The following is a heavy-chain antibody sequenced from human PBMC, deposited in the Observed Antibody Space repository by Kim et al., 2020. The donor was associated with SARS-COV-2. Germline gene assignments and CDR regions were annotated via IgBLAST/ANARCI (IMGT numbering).Heavy chain of an antibody. J-gene: IGHJ1*01. Sequence: GGSLRLSCAASGFTFDDYAMHWVRQAPGKGLEWVSGITWNGGTIVYADSVKGRFTISRDNAKNSLYLQLNSLKAEDTALYYCAKGTKSRYCNNGVCSVEYFQHWGQGTLVTVSS. D-gene: IGHD2-8*01. CDR3: AKGTKSRYCNNGVCSVEYFQH. CDR2: ITWNGGTI. V-gene: IGHV3-9*01. CDR1: GFTFDDYA.